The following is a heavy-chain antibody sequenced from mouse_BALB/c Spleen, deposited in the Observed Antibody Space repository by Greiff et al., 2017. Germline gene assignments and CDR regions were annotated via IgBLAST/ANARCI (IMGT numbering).Heavy chain of an antibody. CDR1: GYTFTSYV. CDR2: INPYNDGT. V-gene: IGHV1-14*01. D-gene: IGHD2-4*01. J-gene: IGHJ4*01. CDR3: ARDYDSPHYAMDY. Sequence: VQLQQSGPELVKPGASVKMSCKASGYTFTSYVMHWVKQKPGQGLEWIGYINPYNDGTKYNEKFKGKATLTSDKSSSTAYMELSSLTSEDSAVYYCARDYDSPHYAMDYWGQGTSVTVSS.